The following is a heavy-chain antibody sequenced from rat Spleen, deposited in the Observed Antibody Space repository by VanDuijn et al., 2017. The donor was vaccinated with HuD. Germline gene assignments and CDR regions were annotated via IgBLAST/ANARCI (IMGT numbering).Heavy chain of an antibody. CDR2: IWGDGST. CDR3: TIHPRY. CDR1: GFSLTSYH. V-gene: IGHV2-32*01. Sequence: QVQLKESGPGLVKSSETLSLTCTVSGFSLTSYHVSWVRQPPGKGLEWMGVIWGDGSTAYNSALKSRLSISRDTSKSQVFLKMNSLQTDDTATYFCTIHPRYWGQGVMVTVSS. D-gene: IGHD3-1*01. J-gene: IGHJ2*01.